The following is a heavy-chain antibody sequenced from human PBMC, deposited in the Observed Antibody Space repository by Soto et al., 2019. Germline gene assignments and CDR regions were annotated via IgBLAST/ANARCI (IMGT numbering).Heavy chain of an antibody. CDR2: ISHDGNNK. CDR3: ARDDEGGSDCDLGY. D-gene: IGHD1-26*01. V-gene: IGHV3-30-3*01. Sequence: QVQLVESGGGLVQPGRSLRLSCAASGFTFSSHIMHWVRQTPGKGLEWMTFISHDGNNKYYADSVKGRFTISRDNSENTLYLQMDSLRAEDTAVYYCARDDEGGSDCDLGYWGQGTLVTVSS. J-gene: IGHJ4*02. CDR1: GFTFSSHI.